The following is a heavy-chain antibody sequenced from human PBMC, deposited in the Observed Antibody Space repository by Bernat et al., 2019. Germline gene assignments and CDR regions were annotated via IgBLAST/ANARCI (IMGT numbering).Heavy chain of an antibody. V-gene: IGHV4-39*01. CDR3: ARRSLTMDNYFDY. D-gene: IGHD4/OR15-4a*01. J-gene: IGHJ4*02. Sequence: QLQLQESGPGLLKPSETLSLTCTVSGASISSSSYYWGWIRQPPGKGLEWIVSIYYSGSTYYNLSLKSRVTISVDTSKNQFSLKLSSVTAADTAVYYCARRSLTMDNYFDYWGQGTLVTVYS. CDR2: IYYSGST. CDR1: GASISSSSYY.